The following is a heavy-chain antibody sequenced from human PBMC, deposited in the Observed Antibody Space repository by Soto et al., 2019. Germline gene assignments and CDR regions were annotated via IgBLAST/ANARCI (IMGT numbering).Heavy chain of an antibody. CDR1: GGTFSSYA. CDR3: ARGRMGATRFDY. V-gene: IGHV1-69*06. Sequence: SVKVSFKASGGTFSSYAISWLRQAPGQGLEWMGGIIPIFGTANYAQKFQGRVTITADKSTSTAYMELSSLRSEDTAVYYCARGRMGATRFDYWGQGTLVTVSS. J-gene: IGHJ4*02. CDR2: IIPIFGTA. D-gene: IGHD1-26*01.